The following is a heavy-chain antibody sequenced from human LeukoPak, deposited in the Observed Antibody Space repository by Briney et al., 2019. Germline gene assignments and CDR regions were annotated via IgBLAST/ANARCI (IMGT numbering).Heavy chain of an antibody. V-gene: IGHV4-59*01. CDR3: ARGIGWDAFDI. D-gene: IGHD6-19*01. CDR2: IYYSGST. CDR1: GGSISSYY. J-gene: IGHJ3*02. Sequence: SETLSLACTVSGGSISSYYWSWIPQPPGEGLEWIGYIYYSGSTNYNPSLKSRVTISVDTSKNQFSLKLSSVTAADTAVYYCARGIGWDAFDIWGQGTMVTVSS.